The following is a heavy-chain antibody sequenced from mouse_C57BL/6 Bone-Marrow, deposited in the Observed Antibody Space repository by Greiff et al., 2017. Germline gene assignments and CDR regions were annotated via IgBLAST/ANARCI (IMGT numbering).Heavy chain of an antibody. V-gene: IGHV1-59*01. Sequence: VQLQQPGAELVRPGTSVKLSCKASGYTFTSYWMHWVKQRPGQGLEWIGVIDPSDSYTNYNQKFKGKATLTVDTSSSTAYMQLSSLPPEDAAVYYWAGNSSGLDYWGQGTTRTVSA. CDR2: IDPSDSYT. D-gene: IGHD3-2*02. CDR1: GYTFTSYW. J-gene: IGHJ2*01. CDR3: AGNSSGLDY.